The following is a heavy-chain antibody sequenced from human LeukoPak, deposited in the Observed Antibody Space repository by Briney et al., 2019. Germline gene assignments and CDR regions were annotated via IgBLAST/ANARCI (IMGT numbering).Heavy chain of an antibody. D-gene: IGHD6-13*01. CDR3: ARVEAAAAGTFAYYFDY. V-gene: IGHV4-31*03. CDR2: IYYSGST. Sequence: SGTLSLTCTVSGGSISSGGYYWSWIRQHPGKGLEWIGYIYYSGSTYYNPSLKSRVTISVDTSKNQFSLKLSSVTAADTAVYYCARVEAAAAGTFAYYFDYWGQGTLVTVSS. J-gene: IGHJ4*02. CDR1: GGSISSGGYY.